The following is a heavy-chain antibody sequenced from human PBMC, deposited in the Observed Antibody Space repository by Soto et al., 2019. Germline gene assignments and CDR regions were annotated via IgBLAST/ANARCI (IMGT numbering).Heavy chain of an antibody. CDR1: GFAFRNVW. J-gene: IGHJ4*02. CDR2: IKSKLDGETI. Sequence: ESGGGLVKPGGSLTLSCAASGFAFRNVWMHWVRQAPGQGLEWVGRIKSKLDGETIDYAAPVKGRFTISRDDSKNMLYLQMNSLKTEDTGVYYCTPLALKYNSDWYEFSDWGQGTLVTVSS. CDR3: TPLALKYNSDWYEFSD. D-gene: IGHD6-19*01. V-gene: IGHV3-15*07.